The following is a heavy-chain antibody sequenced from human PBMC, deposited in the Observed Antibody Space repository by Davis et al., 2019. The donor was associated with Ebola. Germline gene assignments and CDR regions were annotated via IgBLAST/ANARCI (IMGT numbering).Heavy chain of an antibody. CDR1: GGTFTNYA. J-gene: IGHJ5*02. CDR2: IIPVVDTK. CDR3: ARGKWFDP. V-gene: IGHV1-69*04. Sequence: AASVKVSCKTSGGTFTNYAVNWVRQAPGQGLEWIGRIIPVVDTKDYAQKFQGRVTLTADKATNTAYMELSGLRFDDTAVYYCARGKWFDPWGQGTLVSVTS.